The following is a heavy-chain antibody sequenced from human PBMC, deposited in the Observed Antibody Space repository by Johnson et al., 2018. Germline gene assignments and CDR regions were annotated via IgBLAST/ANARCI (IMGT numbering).Heavy chain of an antibody. CDR3: AKAYGITGTTFLFDACDI. D-gene: IGHD1-7*01. Sequence: QVQLVQSGGGVVQPGRSLRLSCAASGFTFSSYGMHCVRQAPGKGLEWVAVISYDGSNKYYADSVKGRFTISRDNSKNTLYLQMNSLRAEDTAGYYCAKAYGITGTTFLFDACDIWGQGTMVTVSS. V-gene: IGHV3-30*18. CDR1: GFTFSSYG. CDR2: ISYDGSNK. J-gene: IGHJ3*02.